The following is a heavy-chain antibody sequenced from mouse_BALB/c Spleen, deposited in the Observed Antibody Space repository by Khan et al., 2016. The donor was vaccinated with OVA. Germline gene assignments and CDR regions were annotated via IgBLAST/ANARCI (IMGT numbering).Heavy chain of an antibody. J-gene: IGHJ2*01. CDR3: ARTPGYYGSNYFDY. Sequence: EVELVESGGGLVKPGGSLKLSCAASGFTFSSYALSWVRQTPEKRLEWVATISSGGSYTYYPGSVKGRFTISRDNARTTLYLQMSSLRSEDTAMYYCARTPGYYGSNYFDYWGQGSTLTVSS. D-gene: IGHD1-1*01. V-gene: IGHV5-9-3*01. CDR2: ISSGGSYT. CDR1: GFTFSSYA.